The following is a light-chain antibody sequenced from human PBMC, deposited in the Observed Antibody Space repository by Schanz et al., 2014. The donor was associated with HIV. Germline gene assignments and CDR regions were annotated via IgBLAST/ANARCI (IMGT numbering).Light chain of an antibody. V-gene: IGLV2-14*03. Sequence: QSALTQPASVSGSPGQSISISCTGTSGDVGSYNYVSWYQQHPGKAPKLMIYDVSNRPSGVSNRFSGSKSGNTASLTVSGLQAEDEADYYCSSYAATSNVLFGGGTKLTVL. CDR3: SSYAATSNVL. CDR1: SGDVGSYNY. CDR2: DVS. J-gene: IGLJ3*02.